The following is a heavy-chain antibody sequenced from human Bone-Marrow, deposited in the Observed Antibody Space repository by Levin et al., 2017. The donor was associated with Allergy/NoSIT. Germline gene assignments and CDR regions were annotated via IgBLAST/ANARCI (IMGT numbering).Heavy chain of an antibody. V-gene: IGHV4-34*01. CDR1: GGSFSGYY. CDR2: INHSGST. D-gene: IGHD6-13*01. CDR3: ARDSSSWYSPSYYYYYGMDV. J-gene: IGHJ6*02. Sequence: PSETLSLTCAVYGGSFSGYYWSWIRQPPGKGLEWIGEINHSGSTNYNPSLKSRVTISVDTSKNQFSLKLSSVTAADTAVYYCARDSSSWYSPSYYYYYGMDVWGQGTTVTVSS.